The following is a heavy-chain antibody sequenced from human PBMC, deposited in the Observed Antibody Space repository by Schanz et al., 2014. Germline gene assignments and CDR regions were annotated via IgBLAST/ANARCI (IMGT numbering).Heavy chain of an antibody. Sequence: QVQLVQSGAEVGKPGASVKVSCKVSGYRVRDVSIHWVRAVPGRGLQWLGGFDLEQGQTIYAHEFQGRVIMTEDTSTDTAYLELSSLTSDDTAVYYCTFPTGPFYGSGSCFNYWGQGTLVAVSS. J-gene: IGHJ4*02. CDR3: TFPTGPFYGSGSCFNY. D-gene: IGHD3-10*01. V-gene: IGHV1-24*01. CDR1: GYRVRDVS. CDR2: FDLEQGQT.